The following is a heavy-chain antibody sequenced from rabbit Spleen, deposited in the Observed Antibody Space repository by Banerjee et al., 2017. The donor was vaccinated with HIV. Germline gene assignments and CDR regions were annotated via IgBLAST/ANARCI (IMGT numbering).Heavy chain of an antibody. CDR1: GFSFSSSYY. V-gene: IGHV1S45*01. Sequence: QEQLEESGGDLVKPEGSLTLSCKASGFSFSSSYYMCWVRQAPGKGLEWIACIDAGSGGSDYYASWAKGRFTISRTSSTTVTLQMTSLTAADTATYFCARDLAGAIGWNFYLWGPGTLVTVS. J-gene: IGHJ6*01. CDR2: IDAGSGGSD. D-gene: IGHD4-1*01. CDR3: ARDLAGAIGWNFYL.